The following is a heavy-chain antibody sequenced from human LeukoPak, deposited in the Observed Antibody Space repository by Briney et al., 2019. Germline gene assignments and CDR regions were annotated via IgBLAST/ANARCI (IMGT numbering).Heavy chain of an antibody. CDR1: GFTFSPYW. CDR2: SNRDTRST. V-gene: IGHV3-74*01. Sequence: PGGSLRLPCAASGFTFSPYWLPWFRKSPGKARVWVSRSNRDTRSTTSADSFKGRFTISRDNAKNTLYLQMNSLTAEDTAVYYCARGAYCGGDCPLPNSLYWGRGTLVTVSS. CDR3: ARGAYCGGDCPLPNSLY. J-gene: IGHJ4*02. D-gene: IGHD2-21*01.